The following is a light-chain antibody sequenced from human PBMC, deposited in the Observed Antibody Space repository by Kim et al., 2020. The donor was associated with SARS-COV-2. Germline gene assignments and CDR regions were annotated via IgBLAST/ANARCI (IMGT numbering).Light chain of an antibody. CDR3: CSYAGSYSGV. CDR2: DVS. Sequence: GQSVTISCTGTSGDVGGYNYVSWYQQHPGKAPKLMIYDVSKRPSGVPDRFSGSKSGNTASLTISGLQAEDEADYYCCSYAGSYSGVFGGGTQLTVL. V-gene: IGLV2-11*01. CDR1: SGDVGGYNY. J-gene: IGLJ2*01.